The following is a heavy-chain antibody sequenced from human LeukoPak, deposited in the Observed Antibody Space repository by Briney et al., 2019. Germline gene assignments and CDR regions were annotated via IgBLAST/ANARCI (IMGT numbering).Heavy chain of an antibody. CDR1: GYSISSGYY. CDR2: IYHSGST. V-gene: IGHV4-38-2*01. CDR3: ARHSGMAAGDY. Sequence: SETLSLTCAVSGYSISSGYYWDWIRQPPGKGLEWIGTIYHSGSTYYNPSLKSRVTISVDTPKNQFSLKLSSVTAADTAVYYCARHSGMAAGDYWGQGTLVTVSS. D-gene: IGHD6-13*01. J-gene: IGHJ4*02.